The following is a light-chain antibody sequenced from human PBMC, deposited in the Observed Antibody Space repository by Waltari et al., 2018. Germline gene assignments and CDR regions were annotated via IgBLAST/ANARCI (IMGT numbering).Light chain of an antibody. V-gene: IGLV1-44*01. CDR2: SNN. Sequence: QSVLTQPPSASGTPGQRLTIPRSGSSSNIGSTTVNCYQQLPGTAPKLLSYSNNQRPSGVPDRFAGSKSGTSASLAISGLQSEDEADYYCAAWDDSLNGYVFGTGTKVTVL. J-gene: IGLJ1*01. CDR1: SSNIGSTT. CDR3: AAWDDSLNGYV.